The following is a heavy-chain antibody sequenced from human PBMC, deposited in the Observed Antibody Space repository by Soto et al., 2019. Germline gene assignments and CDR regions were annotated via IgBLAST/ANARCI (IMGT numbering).Heavy chain of an antibody. D-gene: IGHD3-10*01. CDR3: AKDGIPTSLRAPPSYMDV. CDR2: ISYDGSNK. V-gene: IGHV3-30*18. J-gene: IGHJ6*03. CDR1: GFTFSSYG. Sequence: GGSLRLSCAASGFTFSSYGMHWVRQAPGKGLEWVAVISYDGSNKYYADSVKGRFTISRDNSKNTLYLQMNSLRAEDTAVYYCAKDGIPTSLRAPPSYMDVWGKGTTVTVSS.